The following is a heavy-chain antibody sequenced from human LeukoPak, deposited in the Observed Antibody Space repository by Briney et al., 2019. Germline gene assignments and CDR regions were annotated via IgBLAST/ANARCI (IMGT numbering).Heavy chain of an antibody. J-gene: IGHJ4*02. D-gene: IGHD3-10*01. CDR2: IIPIFGTA. Sequence: GASVKVSCKASGYTFTGYYMHWVRQAPGQGLEWMGGIIPIFGTANYAQKFQGRVTITTDESTSTAYMELSSLRSEDTAVYYCARGVSVRGVIGDWGQGTLVTVSS. CDR3: ARGVSVRGVIGD. V-gene: IGHV1-69*05. CDR1: GYTFTGYY.